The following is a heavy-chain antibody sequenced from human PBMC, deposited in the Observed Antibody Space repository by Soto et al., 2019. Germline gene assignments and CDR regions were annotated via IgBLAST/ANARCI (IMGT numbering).Heavy chain of an antibody. D-gene: IGHD3-3*01. CDR1: GGSISSGGYY. CDR2: IYYSGST. J-gene: IGHJ6*02. CDR3: ARDKKAYEGGMDV. V-gene: IGHV4-31*03. Sequence: PSETLSLTCTVSGGSISSGGYYWSWIRQHPGKGLEWIGYIYYSGSTYYNPSLKSRVTISVDTSKNQFSLKLSSVTAADTAVYYCARDKKAYEGGMDVWGQGTTVTVSS.